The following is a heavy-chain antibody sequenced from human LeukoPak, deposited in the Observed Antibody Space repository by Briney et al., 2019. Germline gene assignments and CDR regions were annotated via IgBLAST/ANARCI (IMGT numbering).Heavy chain of an antibody. CDR1: GGSISSSIYY. Sequence: PSETLSLTCTVSGGSISSSIYYWGWIRQPPGKGLEWIGYIYYSGSTNYNPSLKSRVTISVDTSKNQFSLKLSPVTAADTAVYYCARTHHGDYEFDYWGQGTLVTVSS. D-gene: IGHD4-17*01. J-gene: IGHJ4*02. CDR2: IYYSGST. V-gene: IGHV4-61*05. CDR3: ARTHHGDYEFDY.